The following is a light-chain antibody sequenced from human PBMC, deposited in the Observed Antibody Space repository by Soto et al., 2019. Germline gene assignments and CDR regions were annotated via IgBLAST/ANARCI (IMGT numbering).Light chain of an antibody. CDR3: QQYETYSCT. J-gene: IGKJ3*01. CDR2: RAS. V-gene: IGKV1-5*03. CDR1: QIINTW. Sequence: DIQMTQSPSSLSASVGDRVTITCRASQIINTWLAWYQQKPGKAPKLLIYRASNLVNGVPSRFSGSGSGTEFTLTISSLQHDDFSIYYCQQYETYSCTFGPGTKVDL.